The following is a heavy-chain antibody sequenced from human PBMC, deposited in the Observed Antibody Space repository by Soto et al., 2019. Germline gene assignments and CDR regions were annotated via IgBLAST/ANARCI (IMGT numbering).Heavy chain of an antibody. CDR3: ARVAY. V-gene: IGHV4-30-4*01. Sequence: TLALTCTVSGDSITDGDYYWSWIRQPPGKDLEWIAYIYYNGIIHYNPSLKSRVTISLDPSKNQFSLTMTSVTDADTAMYYCARVAYWGPGTQVTLSS. CDR2: IYYNGII. J-gene: IGHJ4*02. CDR1: GDSITDGDYY.